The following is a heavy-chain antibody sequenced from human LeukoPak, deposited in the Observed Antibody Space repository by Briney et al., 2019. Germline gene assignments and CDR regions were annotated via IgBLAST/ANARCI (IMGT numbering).Heavy chain of an antibody. CDR1: GGSISSYY. J-gene: IGHJ4*02. CDR2: IYYSGST. Sequence: SETLSLTCTVSGGSISSYYWSWIRQPRGKGLEWIGYIYYSGSTNYNPSLKSRVTTSVDTSKNQFSLKLSSVTAADTAVYYCARHFLWFGELMAFDYWGQGTLVTVSS. D-gene: IGHD3-10*01. V-gene: IGHV4-59*08. CDR3: ARHFLWFGELMAFDY.